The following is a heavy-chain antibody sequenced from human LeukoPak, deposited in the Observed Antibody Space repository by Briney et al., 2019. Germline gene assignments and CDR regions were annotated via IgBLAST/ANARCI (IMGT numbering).Heavy chain of an antibody. CDR3: ARGPYYDILTCGYFDY. D-gene: IGHD3-9*01. V-gene: IGHV3-53*01. CDR2: IYSGGST. J-gene: IGHJ4*02. CDR1: GFTVSSNY. Sequence: PGGSLRLSCAASGFTVSSNYMSWVRQAPGKGLEWVSVIYSGGSTYYADSVKGRFTISRDNSKNTLYLQMNSLRAEDTAVYYCARGPYYDILTCGYFDYWGQGTLVTVSS.